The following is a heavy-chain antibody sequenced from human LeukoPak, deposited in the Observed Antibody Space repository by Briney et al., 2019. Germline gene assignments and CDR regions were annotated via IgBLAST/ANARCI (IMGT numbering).Heavy chain of an antibody. CDR1: GYSFTTDD. V-gene: IGHV1-18*01. J-gene: IGHJ6*03. CDR2: ISANNGNT. Sequence: GASVKVSCEASGYSFTTDDITWVRQAPGQGLEWMGWISANNGNTSYVQKFQGRLTMTTDMSTRTAYMELRSLRSDDTAVYYCALRITGTNRWYYYYYMGVWGKGTTVTVSS. D-gene: IGHD1-7*01. CDR3: ALRITGTNRWYYYYYMGV.